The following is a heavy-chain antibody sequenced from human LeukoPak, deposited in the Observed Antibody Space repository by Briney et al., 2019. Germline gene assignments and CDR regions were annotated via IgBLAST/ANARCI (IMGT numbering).Heavy chain of an antibody. CDR1: GFSITDYG. J-gene: IGHJ3*02. D-gene: IGHD3-3*01. CDR3: ARVFRPSLTVFIIRGAFDI. Sequence: PGGSLRLSCEASGFSITDYGMHWVRQVPGKGLEWVAVMSYETSNKYYSDSVKGRFVISRDISKNTLFLQMNSLRVEDTAVYYCARVFRPSLTVFIIRGAFDIWGQGTMVTVSS. CDR2: MSYETSNK. V-gene: IGHV3-30*03.